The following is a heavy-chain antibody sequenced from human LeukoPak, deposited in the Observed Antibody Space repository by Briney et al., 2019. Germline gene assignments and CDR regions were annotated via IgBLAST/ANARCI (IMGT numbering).Heavy chain of an antibody. Sequence: KPSETLSLTCAVYGGSFSGYYWSWIRQPPGKGLEWIGEINHSGSTNYNPSLKSRVTISVDTSKNQFSLKLSSVTAADTAVYYCARGREVVVVPAATPNYYYYGMDVWGQGTTVTVSS. V-gene: IGHV4-34*01. CDR2: INHSGST. D-gene: IGHD2-2*01. J-gene: IGHJ6*02. CDR1: GGSFSGYY. CDR3: ARGREVVVVPAATPNYYYYGMDV.